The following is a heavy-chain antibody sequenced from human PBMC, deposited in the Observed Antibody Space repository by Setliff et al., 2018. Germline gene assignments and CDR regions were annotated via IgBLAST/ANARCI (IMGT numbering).Heavy chain of an antibody. CDR2: VYYTGNT. Sequence: PSETLSLTCTVSGGSIMNYFWSWIRQPPGKGLEWVGYVYYTGNTNYNPSLKSRLTISVDPSKNQVSLQLKSATTADTAVYYCARDRTAYNYGMGIWGQGTTVTVSS. CDR3: ARDRTAYNYGMGI. V-gene: IGHV4-59*01. CDR1: GGSIMNYF. D-gene: IGHD5-18*01. J-gene: IGHJ6*02.